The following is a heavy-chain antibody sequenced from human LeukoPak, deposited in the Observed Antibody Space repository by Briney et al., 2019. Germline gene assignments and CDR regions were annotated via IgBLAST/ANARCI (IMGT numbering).Heavy chain of an antibody. J-gene: IGHJ6*02. Sequence: GASVKVSCKASAYTFTGYYVHWVRQAPGQGLEWMGWMNPKNGDTNYAQKFQGRVTMTRDTSISTAYMELNSLRFDDTAVYYCARDRLPYGMDVWGQGTTVTVSS. V-gene: IGHV1-2*02. CDR3: ARDRLPYGMDV. CDR2: MNPKNGDT. CDR1: AYTFTGYY.